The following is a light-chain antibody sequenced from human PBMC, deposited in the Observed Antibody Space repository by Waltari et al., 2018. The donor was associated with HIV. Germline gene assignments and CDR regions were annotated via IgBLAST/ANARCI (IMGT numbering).Light chain of an antibody. CDR3: QQSYSTPPYN. J-gene: IGKJ2*01. CDR1: QSINNY. CDR2: GAS. V-gene: IGKV1-39*01. Sequence: DIQMTQSPSSLSASVGDRVTITCRASQSINNYLNWYQQKQGKAPKLLIYGASSLQNGGPSRFSGRGAGTDFSLTISSLQLEDFATYYCQQSYSTPPYNFGQGTKLEMK.